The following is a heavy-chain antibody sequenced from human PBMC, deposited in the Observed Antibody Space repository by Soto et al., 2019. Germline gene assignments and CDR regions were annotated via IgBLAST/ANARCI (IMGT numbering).Heavy chain of an antibody. CDR3: SRSLAIDFDS. CDR1: GFNFAAYT. V-gene: IGHV3-49*04. Sequence: LRLSCSASGFNFAAYTMSWVRLTPGKGLEWVGFIRRIAYGGTTDYAASVKGRFTISRDDSRKIVYLQMSRLKIEDTAVYYCSRSLAIDFDSWGQGTLVTVSS. J-gene: IGHJ4*02. CDR2: IRRIAYGGTT.